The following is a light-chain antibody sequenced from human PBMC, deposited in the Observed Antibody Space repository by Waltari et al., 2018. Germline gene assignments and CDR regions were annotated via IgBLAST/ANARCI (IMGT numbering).Light chain of an antibody. J-gene: IGKJ1*01. V-gene: IGKV1-5*01. CDR2: KAS. CDR1: QSISSW. CDR3: QHYNSVPWT. Sequence: DIQMTQSPSSLSASVGDKVTITCQASQSISSWLAWYQQKPGKAPKPLICKASSLESGVPSRFSGSGSGTDFILTISSLQPEDFATYYCQHYNSVPWTFGQGTK.